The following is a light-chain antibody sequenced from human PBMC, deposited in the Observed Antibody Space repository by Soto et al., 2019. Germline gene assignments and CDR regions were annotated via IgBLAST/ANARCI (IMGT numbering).Light chain of an antibody. CDR2: GVT. J-gene: IGLJ2*01. CDR1: HNDIGTYDY. CDR3: GTWDSSLSVGV. Sequence: QSALTQPTSVSGSPGQSITISCTGNHNDIGTYDYVSWYQQHPGRAPRLLIYGVTTRPSGISDRFSASKSGLTASLTISGLQPEDEADYYCGTWDSSLSVGVFGGGTKVTVL. V-gene: IGLV2-14*03.